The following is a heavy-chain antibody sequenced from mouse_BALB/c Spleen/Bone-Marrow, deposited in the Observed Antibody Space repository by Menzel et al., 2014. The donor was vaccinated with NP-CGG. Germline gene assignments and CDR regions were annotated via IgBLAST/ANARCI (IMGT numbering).Heavy chain of an antibody. D-gene: IGHD1-2*01. J-gene: IGHJ3*01. Sequence: SGGGLVQPGGSLKLSCAASGFTFSSYTMSWVRQTPEKRLEWVAYISNGGGSTYYPDTVRGRFTISRDNAKNTLYLQMSSLKSEDTAMYYCARRYDYGYGPFAYWGQGTLVTVSA. CDR2: ISNGGGST. CDR3: ARRYDYGYGPFAY. CDR1: GFTFSSYT. V-gene: IGHV5-12-2*01.